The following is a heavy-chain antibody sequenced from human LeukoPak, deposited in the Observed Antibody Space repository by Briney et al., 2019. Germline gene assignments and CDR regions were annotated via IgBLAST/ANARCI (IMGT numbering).Heavy chain of an antibody. Sequence: SETLSLTCAVYGGSFSGYYWSWIRQPPGKGLEWIGEINHSGSTNYNPSLKSRVTISVDTSKNQFSLKLSSVTAADTAVYYCARGRHGPAPSDYWGQGTLVTVSS. CDR2: INHSGST. J-gene: IGHJ4*02. D-gene: IGHD4-17*01. CDR1: GGSFSGYY. V-gene: IGHV4-34*01. CDR3: ARGRHGPAPSDY.